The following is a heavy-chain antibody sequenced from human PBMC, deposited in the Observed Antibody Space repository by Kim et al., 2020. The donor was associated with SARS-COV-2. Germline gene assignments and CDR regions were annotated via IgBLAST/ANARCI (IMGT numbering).Heavy chain of an antibody. Sequence: SETLSLTCAVSGGSISSSNWWSWVRQPPGKGLEWIGEIYHSGSTNYNPSLKSRVTISVDKSKNQFSLKLSSVTAADTAVYYCARGRVVQQLVRWFDPWGQGTLVTVSS. V-gene: IGHV4-4*02. CDR3: ARGRVVQQLVRWFDP. CDR1: GGSISSSNW. CDR2: IYHSGST. J-gene: IGHJ5*02. D-gene: IGHD6-13*01.